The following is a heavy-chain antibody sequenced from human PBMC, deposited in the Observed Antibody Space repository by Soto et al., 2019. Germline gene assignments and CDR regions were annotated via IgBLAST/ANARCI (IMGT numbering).Heavy chain of an antibody. D-gene: IGHD6-13*01. J-gene: IGHJ6*02. Sequence: PGESLKISCKGSGYRFTNYWIGWVRQMPGKGLEWMGIIYPGDSDTRYSPSFQGQVTISADKSISTAYLQWSSLKASDTAMYYCARLPDGVAAAATGYYYGMDVWGQGTTVTVSS. CDR3: ARLPDGVAAAATGYYYGMDV. V-gene: IGHV5-51*01. CDR2: IYPGDSDT. CDR1: GYRFTNYW.